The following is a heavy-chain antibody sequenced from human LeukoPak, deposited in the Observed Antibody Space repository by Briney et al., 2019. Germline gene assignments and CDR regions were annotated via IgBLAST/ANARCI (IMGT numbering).Heavy chain of an antibody. D-gene: IGHD3-10*01. CDR3: AKVFSMVRSHDAFDI. CDR1: GFTFDDYA. J-gene: IGHJ3*02. Sequence: PGRSLRLSCAASGFTFDDYAMHWVRHAPGKGLEWVSGISWNSGSIGYADSVKGRFTISRDNAKNSLYLQMNSLRAEDTALYYCAKVFSMVRSHDAFDIWGQGTMVTVSS. CDR2: ISWNSGSI. V-gene: IGHV3-9*01.